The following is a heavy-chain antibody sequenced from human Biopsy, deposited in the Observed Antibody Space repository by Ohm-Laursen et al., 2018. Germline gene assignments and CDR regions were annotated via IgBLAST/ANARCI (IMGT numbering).Heavy chain of an antibody. V-gene: IGHV1-18*01. Sequence: SVKVSCKASGYTFTNYGISWVRQAPGQGLEWMGWINTYNGNTNYAQKLQGRVTMTTDTSTSTAYMELRSLRSDDTALYYCARDRTPYYDFWSGKSFDNWFDPWGQGTLVTVSS. D-gene: IGHD3-3*01. J-gene: IGHJ5*02. CDR3: ARDRTPYYDFWSGKSFDNWFDP. CDR2: INTYNGNT. CDR1: GYTFTNYG.